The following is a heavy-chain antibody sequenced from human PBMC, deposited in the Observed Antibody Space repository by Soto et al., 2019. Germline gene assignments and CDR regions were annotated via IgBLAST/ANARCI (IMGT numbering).Heavy chain of an antibody. CDR1: GFTFSSYS. CDR2: ISSSSSTI. Sequence: GGSLRLSCAASGFTFSSYSMNWVRQAPGKGLEWVSYISSSSSTIYYADSVKGRFTISRDNAKNSLYLQMNSLRAEDTAVYYCARCEYGGEGYYFDYWGQGTLVTVSS. CDR3: ARCEYGGEGYYFDY. D-gene: IGHD4-17*01. J-gene: IGHJ4*02. V-gene: IGHV3-48*01.